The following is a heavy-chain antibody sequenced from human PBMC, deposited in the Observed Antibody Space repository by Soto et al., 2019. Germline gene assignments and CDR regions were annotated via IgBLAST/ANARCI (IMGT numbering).Heavy chain of an antibody. V-gene: IGHV5-51*01. CDR1: GYSFTSYW. Sequence: PGESLNISCKGSGYSFTSYWIGWVRQMPGKGLEWMGIIYPGDSDTRYSPSFQGQVTISADKSISTAYLQWSSLKASDTAMYYCATHRRNKGSSYYYYCMDVWGQGTTVTVSS. J-gene: IGHJ6*02. CDR2: IYPGDSDT. D-gene: IGHD2-15*01. CDR3: ATHRRNKGSSYYYYCMDV.